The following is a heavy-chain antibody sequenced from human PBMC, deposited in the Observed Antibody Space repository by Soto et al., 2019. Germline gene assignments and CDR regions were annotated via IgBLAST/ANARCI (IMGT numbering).Heavy chain of an antibody. V-gene: IGHV1-69*04. Sequence: SVKVSCKASGGTFSSYTISWVRQAPGQGLEWMGRIIPILGIANYAQKFQGRVTITADKSTSTAYMELSSLRSEDTAVYYCARDYDILTGSDYYYYMEVWGKGTTVTVSS. CDR1: GGTFSSYT. D-gene: IGHD3-9*01. CDR3: ARDYDILTGSDYYYYMEV. J-gene: IGHJ6*03. CDR2: IIPILGIA.